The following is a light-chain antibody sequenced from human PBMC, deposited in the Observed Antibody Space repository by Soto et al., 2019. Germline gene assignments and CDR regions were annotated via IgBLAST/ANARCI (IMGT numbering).Light chain of an antibody. J-gene: IGKJ1*01. CDR3: QHYGSSPWM. Sequence: EIVLTQSAGTLSLSPGERATLSCRASQTVSGSYLAWFQQKPGQAPRLLIYDASTRAAGVPDRFSGSGSGTDFSLTINRLEPEDFAVYYCQHYGSSPWMFGQGTKVEIK. V-gene: IGKV3-20*01. CDR1: QTVSGSY. CDR2: DAS.